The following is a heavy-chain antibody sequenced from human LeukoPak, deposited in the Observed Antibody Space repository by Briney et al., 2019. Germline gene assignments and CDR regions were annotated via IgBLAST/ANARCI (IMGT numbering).Heavy chain of an antibody. CDR1: EYTFTGYY. Sequence: ASVKVSCKASEYTFTGYYMHWVRQAPGEGLEWMGRIDPKSGGTSYAQEFQDRVTMTRDTSITTAYMELTRLRSDDTAVYYCARDNQVSADYWGQGTLVTVSS. CDR3: ARDNQVSADY. V-gene: IGHV1-2*06. D-gene: IGHD5/OR15-5a*01. CDR2: IDPKSGGT. J-gene: IGHJ4*02.